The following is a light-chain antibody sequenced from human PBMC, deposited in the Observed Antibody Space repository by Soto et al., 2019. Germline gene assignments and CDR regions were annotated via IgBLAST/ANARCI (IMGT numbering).Light chain of an antibody. V-gene: IGKV3-15*01. CDR3: QQYNNWPPPWT. Sequence: EIVLTQSPGTLSLSPGERATLSCRASQSVSSTYLSWYQQKPGQAPRLLIYGASTGATGIPARFSGSGSGSEFALTINSLQSEDFAFYYCQQYNNWPPPWTFGQGTKVEIK. J-gene: IGKJ1*01. CDR2: GAS. CDR1: QSVSSTY.